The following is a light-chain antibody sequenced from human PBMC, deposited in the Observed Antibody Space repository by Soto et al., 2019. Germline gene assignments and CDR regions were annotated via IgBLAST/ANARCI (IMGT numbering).Light chain of an antibody. CDR3: QQYNNWPPIT. V-gene: IGKV3-15*01. CDR2: GAS. Sequence: EILMTQSPATLSVSPGERATLSCRASQSVSGNLAWYQQKPGQAPRLLIYGASTRATGIPARFSGSGSGTEFTLPIISLQSEDFAVYYCQQYNNWPPITFGQGNKLEIK. J-gene: IGKJ2*01. CDR1: QSVSGN.